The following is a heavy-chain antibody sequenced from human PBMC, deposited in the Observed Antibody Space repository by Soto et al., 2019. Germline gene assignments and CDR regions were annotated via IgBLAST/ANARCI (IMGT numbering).Heavy chain of an antibody. V-gene: IGHV3-21*01. CDR1: GFTFSSYS. Sequence: EVQLVESGGGLVKPGGSLRLSCAASGFTFSSYSMNWVRQAPGKGLEWVSSISSSSSYIYYADSVKGRFTISRDNAKNSLYLQMNSLRAEDTAVYYCARAKQPHYYYGMDVWGQGTTVTVSS. J-gene: IGHJ6*02. D-gene: IGHD6-13*01. CDR3: ARAKQPHYYYGMDV. CDR2: ISSSSSYI.